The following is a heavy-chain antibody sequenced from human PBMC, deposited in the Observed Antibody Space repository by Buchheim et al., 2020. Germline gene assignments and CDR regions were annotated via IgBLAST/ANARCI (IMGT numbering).Heavy chain of an antibody. V-gene: IGHV1-18*01. CDR1: GYTFNSYG. J-gene: IGHJ6*02. CDR3: ARGSRTTPTYYFGMDV. D-gene: IGHD1-7*01. CDR2: ISSYSGNT. Sequence: QVQLVQSGPEVKKPGASVKVSCKASGYTFNSYGISWVRQAPGQGLEWMGWISSYSGNTKFAQKIHGRVTLTTDTSTSTGYMELKSLRSDDTAVYYCARGSRTTPTYYFGMDVWGQGTT.